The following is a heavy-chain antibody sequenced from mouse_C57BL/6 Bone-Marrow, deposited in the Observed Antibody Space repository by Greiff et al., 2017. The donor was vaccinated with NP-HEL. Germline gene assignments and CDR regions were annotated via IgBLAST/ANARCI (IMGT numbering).Heavy chain of an antibody. D-gene: IGHD1-1*01. CDR2: INPNNGGT. V-gene: IGHV1-26*01. CDR3: ARITTVASFLDD. CDR1: GYTFTDYY. Sequence: EVQLQQSGPELVKPGASVKISCKASGYTFTDYYMNWVKQSHGKSLEWIGDINPNNGGTSYNQKFKGKATLTVDKSSSTAYMELRSLTSEDSAVYYCARITTVASFLDDWGQGTTLTVAS. J-gene: IGHJ2*01.